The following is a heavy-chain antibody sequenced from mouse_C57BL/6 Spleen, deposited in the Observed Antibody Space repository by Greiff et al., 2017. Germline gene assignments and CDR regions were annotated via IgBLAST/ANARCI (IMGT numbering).Heavy chain of an antibody. CDR3: TGLGSSYDWYFGV. D-gene: IGHD1-1*01. Sequence: EVKLEESGGGLVQPGGSMKFSCVASGFTFSNYWMNWVRQSPEKGLEWVAQIRLKSDNYATPSAESVKGRFTISRDDAKSGVNLQMNNLRAEDTGIYYCTGLGSSYDWYFGVWGTGTTVTASS. CDR1: GFTFSNYW. CDR2: IRLKSDNYAT. V-gene: IGHV6-3*01. J-gene: IGHJ1*03.